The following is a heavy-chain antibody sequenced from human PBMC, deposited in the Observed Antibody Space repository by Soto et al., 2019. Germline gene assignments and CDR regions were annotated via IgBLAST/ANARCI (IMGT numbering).Heavy chain of an antibody. CDR2: TSAYNGNT. Sequence: AAVKVSCKASGYTFTSYGISWVRQAPGQGLEWMGWTSAYNGNTNYAQKLQGRVTMTADKSTLTSYMELHSLTSDDTALYYCARDRTDSGYYTNWLDPWGQGTQVTVSS. D-gene: IGHD3-22*01. CDR1: GYTFTSYG. V-gene: IGHV1-18*01. J-gene: IGHJ5*02. CDR3: ARDRTDSGYYTNWLDP.